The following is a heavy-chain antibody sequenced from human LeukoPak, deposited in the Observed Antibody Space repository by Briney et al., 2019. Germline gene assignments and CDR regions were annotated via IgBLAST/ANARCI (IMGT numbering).Heavy chain of an antibody. D-gene: IGHD5-12*01. CDR2: ISYDGTIK. CDR3: ARTGGYYNYAGGIDY. Sequence: GTSLRLSCAASGVTFPKYAMQWVRQAPGRGLEWVAVISYDGTIKYYADSVKGRFTISRDNSKNTLFVQMNSLRPEDTAVYYCARTGGYYNYAGGIDYWGQGTLVTVSS. J-gene: IGHJ4*02. CDR1: GVTFPKYA. V-gene: IGHV3-30-3*01.